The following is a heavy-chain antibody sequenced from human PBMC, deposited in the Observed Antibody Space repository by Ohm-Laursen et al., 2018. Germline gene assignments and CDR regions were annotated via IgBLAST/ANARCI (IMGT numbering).Heavy chain of an antibody. CDR3: AKDQVVVVPAAIRGDFDY. Sequence: SLRLSCAASGFTFSSYAMSWVRQAPGKGLEWVSAISGSGGSTYYADSVKGRFTISRDNFKNTLYLQMNSLRAEDTAVYYCAKDQVVVVPAAIRGDFDYWGQGTLVTVSS. CDR1: GFTFSSYA. CDR2: ISGSGGST. D-gene: IGHD2-2*02. V-gene: IGHV3-23*01. J-gene: IGHJ4*02.